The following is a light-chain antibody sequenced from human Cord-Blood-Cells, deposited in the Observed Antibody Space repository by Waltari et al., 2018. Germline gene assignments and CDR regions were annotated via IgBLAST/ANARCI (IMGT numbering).Light chain of an antibody. Sequence: QSALTQPRSVSGSPGQAVTISCTGTSSDVGGSTYVSWYQQHPGKAPKLLIYAVRKRPAGAPARFSGSKSGNTASLTISGLQSEDEADYYCCSYAGSAWVFGGGTKLTVL. CDR3: CSYAGSAWV. J-gene: IGLJ3*02. CDR1: SSDVGGSTY. CDR2: AVR. V-gene: IGLV2-11*01.